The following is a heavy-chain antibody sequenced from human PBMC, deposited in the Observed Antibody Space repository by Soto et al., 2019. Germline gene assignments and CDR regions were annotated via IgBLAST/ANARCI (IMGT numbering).Heavy chain of an antibody. V-gene: IGHV4-31*03. Sequence: TVSGGSISSGGYYWSWIRQHPGKGLEWIGYIYYSGGTYYNPSLKSRVTISVDTSKNQFSLKLTSVTAADTAVYCCAREGGSSSNLDYWGQGTLVTVSS. CDR1: GGSISSGGYY. D-gene: IGHD6-6*01. CDR3: AREGGSSSNLDY. J-gene: IGHJ4*02. CDR2: IYYSGGT.